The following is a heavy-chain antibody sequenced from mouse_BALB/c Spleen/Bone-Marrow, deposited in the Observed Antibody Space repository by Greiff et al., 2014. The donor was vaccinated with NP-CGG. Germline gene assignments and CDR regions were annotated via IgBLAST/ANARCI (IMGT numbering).Heavy chain of an antibody. CDR1: GFNIKDTY. J-gene: IGHJ4*01. D-gene: IGHD4-1*01. Sequence: EVQLQQSGAELVKPGASVKLSCTASGFNIKDTYMHWVKQRPEQGLEWIGRIDPANGNTKYDPKFQGKATITADTSSNTAYLQLSSLASEDTAVYYCARWEYYAMDYWGQGTSVTVSA. CDR3: ARWEYYAMDY. CDR2: IDPANGNT. V-gene: IGHV14-3*02.